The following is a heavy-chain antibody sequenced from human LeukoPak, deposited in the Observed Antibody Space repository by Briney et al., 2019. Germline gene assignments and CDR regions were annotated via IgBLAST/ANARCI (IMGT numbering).Heavy chain of an antibody. V-gene: IGHV4-59*01. CDR2: IYYSGST. Sequence: SETLSLTCTVSGGSFSSYYWSWIRQPPGKGLEWIGYIYYSGSTNYNPSLTSRVTISVDTSKNQFSLKLSSVTAADTAVYYCARVDTATLDAFDIWGQGTMVTVSS. D-gene: IGHD5-18*01. CDR1: GGSFSSYY. J-gene: IGHJ3*02. CDR3: ARVDTATLDAFDI.